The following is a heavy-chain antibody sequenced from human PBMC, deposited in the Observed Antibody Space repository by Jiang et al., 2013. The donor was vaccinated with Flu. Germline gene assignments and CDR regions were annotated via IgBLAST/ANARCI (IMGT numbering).Heavy chain of an antibody. CDR1: GYTYSNYP. Sequence: GAEVKKPGASVKVSCKASGYTYSNYPIHWVRQAPGQGLEWMGWINTGNGNTRSLEKFQGRVTITSDTSATTTYMELSSLTSEDTAVYYCARARTYYSGSGSPSGAFDVWGQGTALTVSS. J-gene: IGHJ3*01. D-gene: IGHD3-10*01. CDR2: INTGNGNT. CDR3: ARARTYYSGSGSPSGAFDV. V-gene: IGHV1-3*04.